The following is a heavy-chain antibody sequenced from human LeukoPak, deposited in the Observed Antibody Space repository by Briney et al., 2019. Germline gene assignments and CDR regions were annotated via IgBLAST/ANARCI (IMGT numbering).Heavy chain of an antibody. CDR3: ARDQAGYSSSWDAFDI. CDR2: IIPIFGTA. V-gene: IGHV1-69*13. CDR1: GYTFISYG. J-gene: IGHJ3*02. D-gene: IGHD6-13*01. Sequence: GASVKVSCKASGYTFISYGISWVRQAPGQGLEWMGGIIPIFGTANYAQKFQGRVTITADESTSTAYMELSSLRSEDTAVYYCARDQAGYSSSWDAFDIWGQGTMVTVSS.